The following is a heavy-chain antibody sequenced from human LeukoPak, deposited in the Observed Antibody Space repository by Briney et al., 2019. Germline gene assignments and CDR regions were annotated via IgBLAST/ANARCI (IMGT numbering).Heavy chain of an antibody. CDR3: ARGGMPVDY. J-gene: IGHJ4*02. D-gene: IGHD2-2*01. CDR2: INQDGNEK. CDR1: GFPFSSYW. V-gene: IGHV3-7*01. Sequence: GGSLRLSCAPSGFPFSSYWMTWVRQAPGKGLEWEANINQDGNEKYYVDSLKGRFTISRDNAKNSLYLQMNSLRAEDTAVYYCARGGMPVDYWGQGTLVTVSS.